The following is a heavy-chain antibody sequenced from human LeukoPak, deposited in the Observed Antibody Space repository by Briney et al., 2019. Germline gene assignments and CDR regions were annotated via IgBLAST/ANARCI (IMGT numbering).Heavy chain of an antibody. CDR3: ARKGLRPLEWLSEYFFDY. V-gene: IGHV4-34*01. CDR2: INHVGIT. Sequence: LRLSCAAYGFTFSSYEMNWIRQSPGKGLEWIGHINHVGITNHNPSLKSRVTISVDTSKNQFTLKVRSVTAADTGVYFCARKGLRPLEWLSEYFFDYWGQGTLVSVAS. D-gene: IGHD3-3*01. J-gene: IGHJ4*02. CDR1: GFTFSSYE.